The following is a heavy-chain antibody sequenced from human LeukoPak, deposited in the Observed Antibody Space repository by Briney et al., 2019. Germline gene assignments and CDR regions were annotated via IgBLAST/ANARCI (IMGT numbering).Heavy chain of an antibody. CDR1: GYTFTGYY. J-gene: IGHJ4*02. Sequence: SCKASGYTFTGYYMHWVRQAPGKGLEWVAFIRYDGSNKYYADSVKGRFTISRDNSKNTLYLQMNSLRAEDTAVYYCAKDPGYWGQGTLVTVSS. V-gene: IGHV3-30*02. CDR3: AKDPGY. CDR2: IRYDGSNK.